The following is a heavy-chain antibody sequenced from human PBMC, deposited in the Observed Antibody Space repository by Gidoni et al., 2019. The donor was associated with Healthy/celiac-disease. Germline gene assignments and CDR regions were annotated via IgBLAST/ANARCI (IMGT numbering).Heavy chain of an antibody. V-gene: IGHV4-34*01. CDR3: ARGRGRLRDFDY. J-gene: IGHJ4*02. D-gene: IGHD3-10*01. Sequence: QVQLQQWGAGLLKPSETLSLTCAVYGGSFSGYYWSWIRQPPGKGLEWIGEINHSGSTNYNPSLKSRVTISVDTSKNQFSLKLSSVTAADTAVYYCARGRGRLRDFDYWGQGTLVTVSS. CDR1: GGSFSGYY. CDR2: INHSGST.